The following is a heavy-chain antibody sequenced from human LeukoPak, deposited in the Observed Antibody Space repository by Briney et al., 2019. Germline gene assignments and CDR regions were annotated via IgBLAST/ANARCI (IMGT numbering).Heavy chain of an antibody. J-gene: IGHJ5*02. D-gene: IGHD6-13*01. CDR3: ARGPMGSSWYRPPFDP. CDR1: GYTLPGYF. Sequence: ASVKVSCKTSGYTLPGYFIHWVRQAPGRGLEWMGYINPSTGRGTNYAHKFQGRVTMTRDTSITTVYMELISLRSDDTAAYYCARGPMGSSWYRPPFDPWGQGTLVTVSS. V-gene: IGHV1-2*02. CDR2: INPSTGRGT.